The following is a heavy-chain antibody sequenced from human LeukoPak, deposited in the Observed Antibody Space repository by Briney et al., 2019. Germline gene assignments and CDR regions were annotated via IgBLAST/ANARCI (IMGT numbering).Heavy chain of an antibody. CDR2: IRGSGGST. D-gene: IGHD3-10*01. J-gene: IGHJ4*02. CDR1: GFTFSSYA. CDR3: AKAAAYYYGSGSYPEY. V-gene: IGHV3-23*01. Sequence: GGSLRLSCAASGFTFSSYAMSWVRQAPGKGLEWVSVIRGSGGSTYCADSVKGRFTISRDNSKNTLYLQMNSLRAEDMAVYYCAKAAAYYYGSGSYPEYWGQGTLVTVSS.